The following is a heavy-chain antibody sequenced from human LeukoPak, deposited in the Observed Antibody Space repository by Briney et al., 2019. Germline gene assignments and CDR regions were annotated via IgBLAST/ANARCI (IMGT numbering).Heavy chain of an antibody. CDR1: GYTFIDYW. J-gene: IGHJ4*02. Sequence: GESLKISCKASGYTFIDYWIAWVRQVPGKGLEWVAIVYPRDSDTRYSPSFQGQVTVSADKSISTAYLQWSSLKASDTATYYWTGPDCTGFYTDWGQGTLVTVSS. CDR2: VYPRDSDT. V-gene: IGHV5-51*01. CDR3: TGPDCTGFYTD. D-gene: IGHD2-8*02.